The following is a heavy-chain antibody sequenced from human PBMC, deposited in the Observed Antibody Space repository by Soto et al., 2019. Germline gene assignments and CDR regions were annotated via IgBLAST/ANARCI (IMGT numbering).Heavy chain of an antibody. CDR3: AKVGYGGEGAVYWYFDL. Sequence: EAELLESGGGLVQPGGSIRLSCAASGFTFRSYDMTWVRQAPGKGLEWVSSTSGSGGTTFYADSVKGRFTISRDNFRNRLCRQKNRLRAEDTAVYYCAKVGYGGEGAVYWYFDLWGRGTLVNVS. D-gene: IGHD4-17*01. J-gene: IGHJ2*01. CDR1: GFTFRSYD. CDR2: TSGSGGTT. V-gene: IGHV3-23*01.